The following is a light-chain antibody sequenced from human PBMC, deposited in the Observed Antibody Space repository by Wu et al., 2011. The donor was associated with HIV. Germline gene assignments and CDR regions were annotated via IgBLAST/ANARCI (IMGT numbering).Light chain of an antibody. Sequence: EIVLTQSPATLSLAPGDRAALSCRASQSISNHLVWYQQKSGQAPRLLIYDASNRATDIPARFSGSGSGTDFTLTISSLEPEDFAVYFCQQGTNWPLTFGQGTRLEMK. CDR2: DAS. J-gene: IGKJ5*01. V-gene: IGKV3-11*01. CDR1: QSISNH. CDR3: QQGTNWPLT.